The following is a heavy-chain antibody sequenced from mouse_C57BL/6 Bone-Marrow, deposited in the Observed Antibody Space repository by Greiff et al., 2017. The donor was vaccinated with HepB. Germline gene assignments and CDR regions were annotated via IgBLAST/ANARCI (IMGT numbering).Heavy chain of an antibody. V-gene: IGHV5-17*01. Sequence: EVKLVESGGGLVKPGGSLKLSCAASGFTFSDYGMHWVRQAPEKGLEWVAYISSGSSTIYYADTVKGRFTISRDNAKNTLFLQMTSLRSEDTAMYYCARGGVYYYGSSSSRFDYWGQGTTLTVSS. J-gene: IGHJ2*01. CDR3: ARGGVYYYGSSSSRFDY. CDR2: ISSGSSTI. CDR1: GFTFSDYG. D-gene: IGHD1-1*01.